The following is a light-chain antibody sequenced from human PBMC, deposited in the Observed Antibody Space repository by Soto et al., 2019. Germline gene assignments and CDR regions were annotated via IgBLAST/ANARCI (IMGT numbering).Light chain of an antibody. CDR2: DAS. V-gene: IGKV1-5*01. J-gene: IGKJ1*01. CDR3: QQYNSYSPVT. Sequence: DIQMTQSPSTLSASVGDRVTITCRASQSISSWLAWYQQKPGKAPKLLIYDASSLESGVPSRFSGSGSGTEFTLTTSSLQPDDFATYYCQQYNSYSPVTFGQGTKVDIK. CDR1: QSISSW.